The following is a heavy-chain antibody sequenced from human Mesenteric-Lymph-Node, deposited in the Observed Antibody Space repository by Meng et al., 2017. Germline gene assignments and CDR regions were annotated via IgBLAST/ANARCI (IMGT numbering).Heavy chain of an antibody. CDR2: ISSSGSTI. CDR3: ARVNLRYSDAFDI. D-gene: IGHD1-26*01. V-gene: IGHV3-11*04. Sequence: GESLKISCAASGFTFSDYYMSWIRQAPGKGLEWVSYISSSGSTIYYADSVKGRFTISRDNAKNTLYLQMNSLRAEDTAVYYCARVNLRYSDAFDIWGQGTMVTVSS. J-gene: IGHJ3*02. CDR1: GFTFSDYY.